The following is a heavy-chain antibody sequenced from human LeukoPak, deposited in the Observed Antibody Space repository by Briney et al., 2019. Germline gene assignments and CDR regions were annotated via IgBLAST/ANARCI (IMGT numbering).Heavy chain of an antibody. Sequence: SETLSLTCTVSGGSFSTYYWSWIRQPPGKELEWIASINYGGTTYYNPSLKSRVTISVDTSKNQFSLRLSSVTAADTAVYLCARYVVYGSGKYYFDYWGQGSLVTVSS. D-gene: IGHD3-10*01. V-gene: IGHV4-59*05. CDR3: ARYVVYGSGKYYFDY. CDR1: GGSFSTYY. CDR2: INYGGTT. J-gene: IGHJ4*02.